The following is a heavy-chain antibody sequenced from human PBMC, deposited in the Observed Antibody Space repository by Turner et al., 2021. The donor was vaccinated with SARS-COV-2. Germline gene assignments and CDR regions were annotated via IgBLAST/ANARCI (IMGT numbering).Heavy chain of an antibody. J-gene: IGHJ4*02. CDR2: INSDGSRI. CDR1: GFTFSSYW. V-gene: IGHV3-74*01. CDR3: AREYGSGSYYN. D-gene: IGHD3-10*01. Sequence: EVQLVESGGGLVQPGGSLRLSCAASGFTFSSYWMHWVRQAPGKGLVWVSRINSDGSRINYADSVKGRFTISRDNAKNTLYVQMNSLRADDTAVYDCAREYGSGSYYNWGRGTLVTVSS.